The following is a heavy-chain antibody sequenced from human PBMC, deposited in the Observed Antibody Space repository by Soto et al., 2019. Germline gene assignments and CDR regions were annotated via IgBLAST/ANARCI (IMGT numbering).Heavy chain of an antibody. CDR2: ISSSGRTI. V-gene: IGHV3-48*02. CDR3: ASARDYGANTPYFES. CDR1: GFTFSRYS. Sequence: EVQLKESGGGLVQPGGPLRLSCAASGFTFSRYSMNWVRQAPGKGLEWVSFISSSGRTIYYAASVKGRFTISRDNATHSLNLQMTNLRHEDTAVYYCASARDYGANTPYFESWGPGTLVTVST. D-gene: IGHD4-17*01. J-gene: IGHJ4*02.